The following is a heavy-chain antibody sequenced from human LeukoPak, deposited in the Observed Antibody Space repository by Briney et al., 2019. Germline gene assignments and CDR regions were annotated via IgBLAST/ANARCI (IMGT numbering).Heavy chain of an antibody. D-gene: IGHD6-19*01. CDR1: GFTFSSYG. V-gene: IGHV3-33*01. J-gene: IGHJ4*02. CDR3: ARSGIAVAGYDY. CDR2: IWYDGSNK. Sequence: GGPLRLSCAASGFTFSSYGMHWVRQAPGKGLEWVAVIWYDGSNKYYADSVKGRFTISRDNSKNTLYLQMNSLRAEDTAVYYCARSGIAVAGYDYWGQGTLVTVSS.